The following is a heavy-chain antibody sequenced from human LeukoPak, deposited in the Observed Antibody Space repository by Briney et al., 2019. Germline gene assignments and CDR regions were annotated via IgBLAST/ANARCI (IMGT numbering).Heavy chain of an antibody. J-gene: IGHJ4*03. CDR1: GFTFSSYS. Sequence: PGGSLRLSCAASGFTFSSYSMNWVRQAPGEGLEWISYISSASGSIYYADSVKGRFTISRDNAKNSLFLQMNSLRAEDTAVYYCARLPAYCSTTSCYYAYWGQWTLVTVSS. V-gene: IGHV3-48*04. D-gene: IGHD2-2*01. CDR3: ARLPAYCSTTSCYYAY. CDR2: ISSASGSI.